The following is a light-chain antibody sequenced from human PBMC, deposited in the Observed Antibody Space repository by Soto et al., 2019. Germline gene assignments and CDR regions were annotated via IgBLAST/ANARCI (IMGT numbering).Light chain of an antibody. CDR3: CSYAGSSTFEV. CDR1: SSDVGSYNL. V-gene: IGLV2-23*02. J-gene: IGLJ3*02. Sequence: QSVLTQPASVSGSPGQSSTISCTGTSSDVGSYNLVSWYQQHPGKAPKLIIYEVSKRPSGVSNRFSGSKSGNTASLTISGLQAEDEADYYCCSYAGSSTFEVFGGGTKLTVL. CDR2: EVS.